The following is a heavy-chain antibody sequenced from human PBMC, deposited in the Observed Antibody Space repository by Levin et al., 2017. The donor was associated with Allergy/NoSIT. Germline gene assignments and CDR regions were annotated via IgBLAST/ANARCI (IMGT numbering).Heavy chain of an antibody. V-gene: IGHV1-69*04. Sequence: AASVKVSCKASGGTFSSYPISWVRQAPGQGLEWMGRIIPILGIANYAQKFQGRVTITADKSTSTAYMELSSLRSEDTAVYYCARVASYNDFDYWGQGTLVTVSS. CDR2: IIPILGIA. CDR3: ARVASYNDFDY. D-gene: IGHD1-14*01. CDR1: GGTFSSYP. J-gene: IGHJ4*02.